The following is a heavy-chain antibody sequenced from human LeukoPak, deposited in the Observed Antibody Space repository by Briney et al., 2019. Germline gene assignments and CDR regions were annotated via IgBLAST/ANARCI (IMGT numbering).Heavy chain of an antibody. CDR1: GFTFSSYA. Sequence: GGSLRLSCAASGFTFSSYAMHWVRQAPGKGLEWVAVISYDGSNKYYADSVKGRFTISRDNSKNTLYLQMNSLRAEDTAVYYCARDSAMIVVVNLDYWGQGTPVTVSS. CDR2: ISYDGSNK. D-gene: IGHD3-22*01. V-gene: IGHV3-30-3*01. CDR3: ARDSAMIVVVNLDY. J-gene: IGHJ4*02.